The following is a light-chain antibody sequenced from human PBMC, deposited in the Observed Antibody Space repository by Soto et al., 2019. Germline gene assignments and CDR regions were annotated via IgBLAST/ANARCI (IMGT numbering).Light chain of an antibody. Sequence: DIQMTQSPSSLSASVGDRVTITCRASQGIGNYLAWYQQKPGNLPNLLIYAASTLHSGGPTRFSGSGSATHFPLTISRLQPEYVASYCCQNHNSAPLTFGGGTKVEIK. CDR1: QGIGNY. CDR2: AAS. V-gene: IGKV1-27*01. J-gene: IGKJ4*02. CDR3: QNHNSAPLT.